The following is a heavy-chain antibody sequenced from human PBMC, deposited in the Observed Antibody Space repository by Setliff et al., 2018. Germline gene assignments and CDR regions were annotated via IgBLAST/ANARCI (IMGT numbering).Heavy chain of an antibody. CDR2: IMDGRDT. D-gene: IGHD3-16*01. V-gene: IGHV4-34*12. CDR1: GESSSGYY. CDR3: ARLPNYVWGSPVDY. Sequence: ETLSLTCAIYGESSSGYYWSWIRQSPGKTLEWIGEIMDGRDTVYNPSLNSRVTISFDTSRNQFSLELSSVTAADTAVYYCARLPNYVWGSPVDYWGQGTLVTVSS. J-gene: IGHJ4*02.